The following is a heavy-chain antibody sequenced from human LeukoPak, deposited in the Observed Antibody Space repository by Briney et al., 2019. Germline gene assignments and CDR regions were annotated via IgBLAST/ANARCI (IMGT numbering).Heavy chain of an antibody. CDR1: GGSFSGYY. D-gene: IGHD2-15*01. CDR2: INHSGST. CDR3: ARKKVVVYAFDI. J-gene: IGHJ3*02. V-gene: IGHV4-34*01. Sequence: ASETLSLTCAVYGGSFSGYYWSWIRQPPGKGLEWIGEINHSGSTNYNPSLKSRVTISVDTSKNQFSLKLSSVTAADTAVYYCARKKVVVYAFDIWGQGTMVTVSS.